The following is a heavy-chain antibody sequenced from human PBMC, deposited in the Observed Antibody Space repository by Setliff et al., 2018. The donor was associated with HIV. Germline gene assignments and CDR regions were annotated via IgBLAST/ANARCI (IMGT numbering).Heavy chain of an antibody. CDR1: GGSFSGYY. CDR3: ARRGSGSFHYYYYMDV. Sequence: SETLSLTCAVYGGSFSGYYWSWIRQPPGKGLEWIGEINHSGSTNYNPSLKSRVTISVDTSKNQFSLKLSSVTAADTAVYYCARRGSGSFHYYYYMDVWGKGTTVTVSS. D-gene: IGHD3-10*01. J-gene: IGHJ6*03. CDR2: INHSGST. V-gene: IGHV4-34*01.